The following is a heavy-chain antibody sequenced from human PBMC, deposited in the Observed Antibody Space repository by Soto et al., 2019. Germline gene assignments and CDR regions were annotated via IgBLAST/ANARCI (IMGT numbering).Heavy chain of an antibody. CDR2: ISYDGSNK. Sequence: SLRLSCAASGFTFSSYAMHWVRQAPGKGLEWVAVISYDGSNKYYADSVKGRFTISRDNSKNTLYLQMNSLRAEDTAVYYCARDSRIAVAGPTGWFDPWGQGTLVTVSS. CDR3: ARDSRIAVAGPTGWFDP. J-gene: IGHJ5*02. D-gene: IGHD6-19*01. CDR1: GFTFSSYA. V-gene: IGHV3-30-3*01.